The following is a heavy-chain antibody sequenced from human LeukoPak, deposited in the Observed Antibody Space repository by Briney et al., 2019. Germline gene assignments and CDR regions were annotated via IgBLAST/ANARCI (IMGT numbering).Heavy chain of an antibody. V-gene: IGHV3-23*01. CDR2: ITGSGSTT. CDR3: AKWGTYYYDSSGFKYFDY. J-gene: IGHJ4*02. CDR1: GFAFSNYG. D-gene: IGHD3-22*01. Sequence: GGSLRLSCAASGFAFSNYGMNWVRQAPGKGLEWVSGITGSGSTTYYADSVKGRFTISRDNSKNTLYLQMNSLRAEDTAVYYCAKWGTYYYDSSGFKYFDYWGQGTLVTVSS.